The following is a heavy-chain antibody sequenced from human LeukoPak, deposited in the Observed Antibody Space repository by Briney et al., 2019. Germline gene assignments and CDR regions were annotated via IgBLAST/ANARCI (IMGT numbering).Heavy chain of an antibody. CDR2: IYTSGST. D-gene: IGHD7-27*01. CDR3: ARDNWGWGLLAFDI. J-gene: IGHJ3*02. CDR1: GGCISSYS. Sequence: LETLSLTATVSGGCISSYSCSSIRPPARNELYCLVRIYTSGSTNYNPSLKSRVTMSVDTSKNQFSLKLSSVTAADTAVYYCARDNWGWGLLAFDIWGQGTMVTVSS. V-gene: IGHV4-4*07.